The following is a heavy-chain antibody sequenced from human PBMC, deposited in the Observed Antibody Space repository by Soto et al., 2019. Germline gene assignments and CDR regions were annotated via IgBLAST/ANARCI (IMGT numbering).Heavy chain of an antibody. D-gene: IGHD6-19*01. CDR2: IYNSGST. V-gene: IGHV4-28*01. Sequence: LSLTCAVSGYSVSDSNWWGWIRQPPGKGLEWMGHIYNSGSTYYKSSLKGRVTMSIDTSKNQFSLRLYSVTAVDTAVYYCARKYGIPVAGTFDYWGQGILVTVSS. CDR1: GYSVSDSNW. J-gene: IGHJ4*02. CDR3: ARKYGIPVAGTFDY.